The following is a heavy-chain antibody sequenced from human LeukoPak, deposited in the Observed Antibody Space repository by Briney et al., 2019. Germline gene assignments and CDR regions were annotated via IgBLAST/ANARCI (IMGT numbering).Heavy chain of an antibody. CDR1: GYSFTTYG. CDR3: AIDVTVIGVDGQGTSFDI. D-gene: IGHD2-21*01. Sequence: ASVRVSCKASGYSFTTYGITWLRQAPGQGLERVGWINTRDNHALYVQNFLGRVTLTIDTSTSTAYMDLRSLRSDDTAVYYCAIDVTVIGVDGQGTSFDIWGQGTVVTVSS. J-gene: IGHJ3*02. CDR2: INTRDNHA. V-gene: IGHV1-18*01.